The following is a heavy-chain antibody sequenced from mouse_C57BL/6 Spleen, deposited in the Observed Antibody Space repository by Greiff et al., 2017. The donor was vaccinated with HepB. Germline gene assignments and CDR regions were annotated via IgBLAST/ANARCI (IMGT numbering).Heavy chain of an antibody. Sequence: EVKVVESVAELVRPGASVKLSCTASGFNIKNTYMHWVKQRPEQGLEWIGRIDPANGNTKYAPKFQGKATITADTSSNTAYLQLSSLTSEDTAIYYCARRRGSSYYFDYWGQGTTLTVSS. V-gene: IGHV14-3*01. J-gene: IGHJ2*01. CDR3: ARRRGSSYYFDY. CDR1: GFNIKNTY. CDR2: IDPANGNT. D-gene: IGHD1-1*01.